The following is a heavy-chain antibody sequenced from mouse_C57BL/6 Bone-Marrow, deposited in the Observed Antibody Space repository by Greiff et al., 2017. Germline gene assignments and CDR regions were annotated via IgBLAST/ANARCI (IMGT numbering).Heavy chain of an antibody. CDR2: ISDGGSYT. CDR1: GFTFSSYA. J-gene: IGHJ2*01. CDR3: ARDPIYYDYDGFPYYFDY. V-gene: IGHV5-4*01. D-gene: IGHD2-4*01. Sequence: EVNLVESGGGLVKPGGSLKLSCAASGFTFSSYAMSWVRQTPEKRLEWVATISDGGSYTYYPDNVKGRFTISRDNAKNNLYLQMSHLKSEDTAMYYCARDPIYYDYDGFPYYFDYWGQGTTLTVSS.